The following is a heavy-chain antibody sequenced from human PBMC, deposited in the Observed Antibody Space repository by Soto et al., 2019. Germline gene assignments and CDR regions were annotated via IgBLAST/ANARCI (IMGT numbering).Heavy chain of an antibody. J-gene: IGHJ6*02. CDR3: ATPPRRAARPFYYGMDV. Sequence: GGSLRLSCAASGFTVSIYAMSWVRQAPGKGLEWVSAISGSGGSTYYADSVKGRFTISRDNSKNTLYLQMNSLRAEDTAVYYCATPPRRAARPFYYGMDVWGQGTTVTVSS. CDR2: ISGSGGST. V-gene: IGHV3-23*01. D-gene: IGHD6-6*01. CDR1: GFTVSIYA.